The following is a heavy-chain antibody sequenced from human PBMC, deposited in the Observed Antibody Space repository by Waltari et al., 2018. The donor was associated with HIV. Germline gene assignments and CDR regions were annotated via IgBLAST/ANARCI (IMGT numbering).Heavy chain of an antibody. CDR2: IRGRVGSQ. V-gene: IGHV3-23*01. CDR1: GFTFSSYA. J-gene: IGHJ4*02. CDR3: AKGSSCSGGSCYHDY. Sequence: EVQLLESGGGLVQPGGSLRLSCAASGFTFSSYAMSWVRQAPGKGLEWGSAIRGRVGSQYSADSVKGRFTIARDNSKNTLYLQMNSLRAEDTAVYYCAKGSSCSGGSCYHDYWGQGTLVTVSS. D-gene: IGHD2-15*01.